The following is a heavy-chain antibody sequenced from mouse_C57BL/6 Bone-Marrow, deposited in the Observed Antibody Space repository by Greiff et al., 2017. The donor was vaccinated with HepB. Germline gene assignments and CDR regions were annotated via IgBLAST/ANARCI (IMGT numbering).Heavy chain of an antibody. CDR3: ARRLPFAY. CDR1: GYTFTSYG. J-gene: IGHJ3*01. Sequence: VQLVESGAELARPGASVKLSCKASGYTFTSYGISWVKQRTGQGLEWIGEIYPRSGNTYYNEKFKGKATLTADKSSSTAYMELRSLTSEDSAVYFCARRLPFAYWGQGTLVTVSA. CDR2: IYPRSGNT. D-gene: IGHD1-2*01. V-gene: IGHV1-81*01.